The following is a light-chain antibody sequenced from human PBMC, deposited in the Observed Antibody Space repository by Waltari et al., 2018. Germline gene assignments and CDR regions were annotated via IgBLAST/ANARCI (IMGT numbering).Light chain of an antibody. J-gene: IGKJ4*01. CDR1: QSISSY. CDR2: DGS. V-gene: IGKV3-20*01. Sequence: ESVLTQSPGTLSLSPGERATLSCRASQSISSYLAWYQQKPGQAPRLLIYDGSRRATGIPDRFSVSGSGTDFTLTISRLEPEDFAVYYCQQYGSSPLSFGGGTKVEI. CDR3: QQYGSSPLS.